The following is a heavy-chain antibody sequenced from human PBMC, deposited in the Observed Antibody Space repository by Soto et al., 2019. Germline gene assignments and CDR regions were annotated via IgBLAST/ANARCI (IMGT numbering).Heavy chain of an antibody. D-gene: IGHD6-6*01. CDR2: IIPIFGTA. CDR1: GGTFSSYA. Sequence: QVQLVQSGAEVKKPGSSVKVSCKASGGTFSSYAISWVRQAPGQGLEWMGGIIPIFGTANYAQKFQGRVTIIADESTSTAYMELSCLRSEDTAVYYCARDFPEYSSSIGDGMDVWGQGTTVTVSS. J-gene: IGHJ6*02. V-gene: IGHV1-69*01. CDR3: ARDFPEYSSSIGDGMDV.